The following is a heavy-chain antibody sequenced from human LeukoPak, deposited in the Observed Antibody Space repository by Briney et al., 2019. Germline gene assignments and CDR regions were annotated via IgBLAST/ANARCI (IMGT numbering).Heavy chain of an antibody. V-gene: IGHV1-8*01. CDR1: GYTFTSFE. CDR2: VDPNSGKT. Sequence: GSVKVSCKASGYTFTSFEINWVRQATGQGLEWMGWVDPNSGKTGYAQKLQSRVTMTKNTSMNTAYMELSSLKSDDTAVYYCARGPHDGTIDYWGQGTLVTVSS. D-gene: IGHD1-1*01. CDR3: ARGPHDGTIDY. J-gene: IGHJ4*02.